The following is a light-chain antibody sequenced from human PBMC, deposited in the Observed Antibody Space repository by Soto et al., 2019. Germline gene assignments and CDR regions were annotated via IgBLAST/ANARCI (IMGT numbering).Light chain of an antibody. Sequence: ALTQPASVSGSPGQSITISCTGTSSYIGHYDYVSWYQQHPGKAPKLMIYHVTYRPSGVSNRYSGSKSGNSASLTISALQADDEADYYCCSLTPSHTYVFGSGTKLIVL. J-gene: IGLJ1*01. CDR2: HVT. CDR3: CSLTPSHTYV. CDR1: SSYIGHYDY. V-gene: IGLV2-14*03.